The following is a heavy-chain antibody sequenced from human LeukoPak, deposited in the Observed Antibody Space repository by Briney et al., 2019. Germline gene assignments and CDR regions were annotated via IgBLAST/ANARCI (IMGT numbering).Heavy chain of an antibody. V-gene: IGHV4-39*01. CDR2: IYYSGST. Sequence: KPSETLSLTCTVSGGSISSSSYYWGWIRQPPGKGLEWIGSIYYSGSTYYNPSLKSRVTISVDTSKNQFSLKLSSVTAADTAVYYCARRGRITILGGFDYWGQGTLVTVSS. J-gene: IGHJ4*02. D-gene: IGHD3-3*01. CDR3: ARRGRITILGGFDY. CDR1: GGSISSSSYY.